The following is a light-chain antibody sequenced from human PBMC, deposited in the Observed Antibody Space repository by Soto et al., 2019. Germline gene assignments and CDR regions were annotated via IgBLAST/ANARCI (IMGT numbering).Light chain of an antibody. J-gene: IGLJ3*02. V-gene: IGLV1-51*01. CDR2: DNN. CDR3: GTRHSFSLSGDWV. Sequence: QSVLTQPPSMSAAPGQNFTMSCSGASHTIGDNHVSWYQHLPGTAPKLLIRDNNKRPSGIPDRFSGSKSGASATLGIAGLQAEDEATYYCGTRHSFSLSGDWVFGGGTQLTVL. CDR1: SHTIGDNH.